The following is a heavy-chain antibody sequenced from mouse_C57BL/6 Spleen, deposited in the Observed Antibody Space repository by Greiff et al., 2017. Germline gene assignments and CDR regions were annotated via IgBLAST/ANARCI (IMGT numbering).Heavy chain of an antibody. CDR2: IYPGNGDT. CDR1: GYTFTSYN. D-gene: IGHD1-3*01. J-gene: IGHJ4*01. CDR3: ARSTNLYAMDY. V-gene: IGHV1-12*01. Sequence: QVQLQQSGAELVRPGASVKMSCKASGYTFTSYNMNWVKQTPRQGLEWIGAIYPGNGDTSYNQKFKGKATLTVDKSSSTAYVQLSSLTSEDSAVYCGARSTNLYAMDYWGQGTSVTVSS.